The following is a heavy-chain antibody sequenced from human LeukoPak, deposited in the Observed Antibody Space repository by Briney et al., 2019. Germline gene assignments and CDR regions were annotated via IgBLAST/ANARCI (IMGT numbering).Heavy chain of an antibody. CDR3: ERDIPYEVATRPPFDY. D-gene: IGHD6-6*01. J-gene: IGHJ4*02. Sequence: ASVKVSCKASGYTFTSYGISWVRQAPGQGLEWMGWISAYNGNTNYAQKLQGRVTMTTDTSTSTTYMELRSLRSDDTAVYHCERDIPYEVATRPPFDYCGQATLVTVSS. V-gene: IGHV1-18*01. CDR1: GYTFTSYG. CDR2: ISAYNGNT.